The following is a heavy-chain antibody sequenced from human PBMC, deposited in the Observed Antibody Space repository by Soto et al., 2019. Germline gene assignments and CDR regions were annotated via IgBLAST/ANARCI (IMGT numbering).Heavy chain of an antibody. D-gene: IGHD3-10*01. CDR1: GFTVSSDY. Sequence: EVQLVESGGGLVQPGESLRLSCAASGFTVSSDYMSWVGQAPGKGLEWVSVLYSGGLTYYADSVKGRFTISRDNSKNMLYRQMNSLRDEDTAVYYCARGLVRAFFDYWGQGTLVTVSS. J-gene: IGHJ4*02. CDR3: ARGLVRAFFDY. CDR2: LYSGGLT. V-gene: IGHV3-66*01.